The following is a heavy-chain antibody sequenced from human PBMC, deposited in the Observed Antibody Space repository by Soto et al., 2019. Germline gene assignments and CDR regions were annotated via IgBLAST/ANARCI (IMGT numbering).Heavy chain of an antibody. Sequence: PSETLSLTCTASGGSISSSSYYWGWIRQPPGKGLEWIGSIYYSGSTYYNPSLKSRVTIYVDTSKKQFSLKLSSVTAADTAVYYCARISFGEFPYFDYWGQGTLVTVSS. CDR3: ARISFGEFPYFDY. J-gene: IGHJ4*02. CDR2: IYYSGST. CDR1: GGSISSSSYY. D-gene: IGHD3-10*01. V-gene: IGHV4-39*01.